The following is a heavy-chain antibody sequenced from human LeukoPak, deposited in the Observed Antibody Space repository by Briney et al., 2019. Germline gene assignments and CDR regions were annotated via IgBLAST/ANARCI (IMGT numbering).Heavy chain of an antibody. CDR1: GFTFSSYW. J-gene: IGHJ4*02. CDR3: ARVERYYGSGSYYKY. Sequence: GGSLRLSCAASGFTFSSYWMSWVRQAPGKGLEWVANIKQDGSEKYYVDSVKGRFTISRDNAKNSLYLQMNSLRAKDTAVYYCARVERYYGSGSYYKYWGQGTLVTVSS. CDR2: IKQDGSEK. V-gene: IGHV3-7*01. D-gene: IGHD3-10*01.